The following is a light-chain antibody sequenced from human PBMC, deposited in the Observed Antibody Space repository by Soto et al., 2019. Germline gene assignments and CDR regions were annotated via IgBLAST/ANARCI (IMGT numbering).Light chain of an antibody. CDR2: EVS. Sequence: QSALTQPASVSGSPGQSITISCTGTSSDVGGYSRVSWFQQHPGKAPKLLFYEVSKRPSGVSDRFSGSKSGNTASLTISGLQAEDEADYYCCSYTSSIAWVFGTGTKLTVL. J-gene: IGLJ1*01. CDR1: SSDVGGYSR. V-gene: IGLV2-14*01. CDR3: CSYTSSIAWV.